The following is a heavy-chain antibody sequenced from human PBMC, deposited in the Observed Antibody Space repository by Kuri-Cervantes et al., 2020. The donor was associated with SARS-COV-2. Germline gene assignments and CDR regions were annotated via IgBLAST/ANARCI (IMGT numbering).Heavy chain of an antibody. D-gene: IGHD6-19*01. V-gene: IGHV1-3*01. CDR1: GYTFTSYA. J-gene: IGHJ4*02. CDR3: AKDHSGWDFTGCLDY. Sequence: ASVKVSCKASGYTFTSYAMHWVRQAPGQRLEWMEWINAGNGNTKYSQKFQGRVTITRDTSASTAYMELSSPRSEDTAVYYCAKDHSGWDFTGCLDYWGQGTPVTVSS. CDR2: INAGNGNT.